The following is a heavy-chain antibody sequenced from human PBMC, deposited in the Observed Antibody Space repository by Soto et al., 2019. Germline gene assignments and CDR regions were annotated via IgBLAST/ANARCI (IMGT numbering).Heavy chain of an antibody. Sequence: ASVKVSCKASGYTFTGYYIHWVRQAPGQGLEWMGWLNPNSGVTNYAQKLQGRVTMTTDTSTSTAYMELSSLRSEDTDVYYCARMGDDSSGYYYGGWGQGTLVTVSS. CDR3: ARMGDDSSGYYYGG. CDR1: GYTFTGYY. V-gene: IGHV1-2*02. D-gene: IGHD3-22*01. CDR2: LNPNSGVT. J-gene: IGHJ4*02.